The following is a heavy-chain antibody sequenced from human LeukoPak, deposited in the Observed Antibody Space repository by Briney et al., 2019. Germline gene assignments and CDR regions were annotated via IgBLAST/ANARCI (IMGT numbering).Heavy chain of an antibody. V-gene: IGHV4-34*01. CDR1: GGSFSGYY. D-gene: IGHD1-26*01. CDR2: INHSGST. J-gene: IGHJ4*02. CDR3: ARGRWELPAFDY. Sequence: SETLSLTCAVYGGSFSGYYWSWIRQPPGKGLEWIGEINHSGSTNYNPSLKSRVTISVDTSKNQFSLKLSSVTAADTAVYYCARGRWELPAFDYWGQGTLVTVSS.